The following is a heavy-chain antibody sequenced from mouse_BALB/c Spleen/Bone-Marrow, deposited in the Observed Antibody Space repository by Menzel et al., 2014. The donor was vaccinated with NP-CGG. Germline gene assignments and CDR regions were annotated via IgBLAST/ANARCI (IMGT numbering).Heavy chain of an antibody. Sequence: EVQLQQSGAELVKPGASVKLSCTAYGFNIKDTYMHWVKQRPEQGLEWIGRIDPANGNTKYDPKFQGKATITADTSSNTAYLQLSILTSEDTAVYYCALLLRYYAMDYWGQGTSVTVSS. D-gene: IGHD1-1*01. CDR2: IDPANGNT. J-gene: IGHJ4*01. CDR3: ALLLRYYAMDY. V-gene: IGHV14-3*02. CDR1: GFNIKDTY.